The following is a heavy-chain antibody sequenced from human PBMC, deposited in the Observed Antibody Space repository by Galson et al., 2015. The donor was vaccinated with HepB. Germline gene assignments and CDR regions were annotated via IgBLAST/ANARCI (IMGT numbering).Heavy chain of an antibody. V-gene: IGHV3-33*01. J-gene: IGHJ4*02. Sequence: SLRLSCAASGLTFNTYRMHWVRQAPGKGLEWVSFIWYDGSNKFYADSVKGRFTISRDNSKNTLYLQMNSLRVEDTAVYYCARDVIVTKALDYWGQGTLVTVSS. CDR2: IWYDGSNK. CDR1: GLTFNTYR. D-gene: IGHD2/OR15-2a*01. CDR3: ARDVIVTKALDY.